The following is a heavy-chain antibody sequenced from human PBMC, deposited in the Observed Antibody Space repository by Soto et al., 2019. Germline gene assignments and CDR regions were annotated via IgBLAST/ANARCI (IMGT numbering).Heavy chain of an antibody. CDR2: IYHSGTF. CDR3: VRSVPAATWQYSGMDV. J-gene: IGHJ6*02. Sequence: QVRLQESGPGLVEPSGTLSLTCAVSGDSVSSGSCWSWVRQAPGKGLEWIGEIYHSGTFNYNPSLASRVSVSVDKSRNQLSLNLKSVTAADTAVYYCVRSVPAATWQYSGMDVWGQGTTVTVSS. D-gene: IGHD2-2*01. V-gene: IGHV4-4*02. CDR1: GDSVSSGSC.